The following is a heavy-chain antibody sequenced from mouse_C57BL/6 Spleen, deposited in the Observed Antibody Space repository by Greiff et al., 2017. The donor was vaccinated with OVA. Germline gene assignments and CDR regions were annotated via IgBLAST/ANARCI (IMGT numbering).Heavy chain of an antibody. J-gene: IGHJ2*01. CDR3: AREREYYYGNYVDY. D-gene: IGHD1-1*02. CDR2: INYNGSST. V-gene: IGHV5-16*01. Sequence: EVKLMESEGGLVQPGSSMKLSCTASGFTFSDYYMAWVRQVPEKGLEWVANINYNGSSTYYLDSFKSRFIISRDNAKNILYLQMSSLKSEDTATYYCAREREYYYGNYVDYWGQGTTLTVSS. CDR1: GFTFSDYY.